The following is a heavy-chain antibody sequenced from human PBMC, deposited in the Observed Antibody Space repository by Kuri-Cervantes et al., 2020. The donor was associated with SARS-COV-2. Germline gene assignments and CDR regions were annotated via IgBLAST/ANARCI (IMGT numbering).Heavy chain of an antibody. CDR1: GGSIGSYY. CDR3: ARHEVVVVPAAFDY. J-gene: IGHJ4*02. Sequence: GSLRLSCTVSGGSIGSYYWTWIRQPAGKGLEWIGRIYFTGRTTYNPSLKSRVSLSVDTSKNQFSLKLSSVTAADTAVYYCARHEVVVVPAAFDYWGQGTLVTVSS. V-gene: IGHV4-4*07. CDR2: IYFTGRT. D-gene: IGHD2-2*01.